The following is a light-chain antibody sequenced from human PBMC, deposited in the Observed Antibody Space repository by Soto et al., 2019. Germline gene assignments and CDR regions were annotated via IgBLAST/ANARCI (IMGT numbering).Light chain of an antibody. J-gene: IGKJ1*01. CDR3: QQYDDWPET. CDR1: QSVSSY. CDR2: DAS. Sequence: EKVMTQSPATLSVSPGERATLSCRASQSVSSYLAWYQQKPGLAPRLLIYDASTRATGVPARFSGSGSGTEFTLTISSLQSEDIAVYYCQQYDDWPETFGQGTKVDIK. V-gene: IGKV3-15*01.